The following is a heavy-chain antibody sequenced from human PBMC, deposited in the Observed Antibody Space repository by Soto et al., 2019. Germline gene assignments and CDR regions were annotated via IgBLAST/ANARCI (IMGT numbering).Heavy chain of an antibody. CDR2: INSVGSTT. CDR1: GFTFNNYW. J-gene: IGHJ4*02. CDR3: ARGLLYCTNGVCGD. V-gene: IGHV3-74*01. D-gene: IGHD2-8*01. Sequence: EVQLVESGGGLVQPGGSLRLSCAASGFTFNNYWMHWVRQAPGEGLVWLSRINSVGSTTTYADSVKGRFTISRDNAKNTLYLEITSLRTDDTGVYYCARGLLYCTNGVCGDWGQGTLVTVSS.